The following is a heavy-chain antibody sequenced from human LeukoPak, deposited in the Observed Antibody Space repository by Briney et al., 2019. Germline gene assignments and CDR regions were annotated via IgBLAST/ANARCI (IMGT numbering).Heavy chain of an antibody. CDR2: FDPEDGET. Sequence: ASVKVSCKVSGYTLTELSMHWVRQAPGKGLEWMGGFDPEDGETIYAQKFQGRVTMTEDTSTDTAYMELSSLRSDDTAIYYCATGGLIKNTFMIRGVKPLDSWGQGTLVVVSS. J-gene: IGHJ4*02. V-gene: IGHV1-24*01. CDR3: ATGGLIKNTFMIRGVKPLDS. CDR1: GYTLTELS. D-gene: IGHD3-10*01.